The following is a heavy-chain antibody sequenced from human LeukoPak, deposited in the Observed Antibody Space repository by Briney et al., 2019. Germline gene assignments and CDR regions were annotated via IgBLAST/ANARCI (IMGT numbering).Heavy chain of an antibody. CDR2: ISYDGSNK. V-gene: IGHV3-30-3*01. D-gene: IGHD3-3*01. Sequence: GRSLRLSCAASGFTFSSYAMHWVRQAPGKGLEWVAVISYDGSNKYYADSVKGRFTISRDNSKNTLYLQMNSLRAEDTAVYYCARAPDFWSGLGDWGQGTLVTVSS. CDR1: GFTFSSYA. J-gene: IGHJ4*02. CDR3: ARAPDFWSGLGD.